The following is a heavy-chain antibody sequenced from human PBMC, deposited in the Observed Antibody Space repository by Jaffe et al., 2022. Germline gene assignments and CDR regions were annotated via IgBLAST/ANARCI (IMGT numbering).Heavy chain of an antibody. CDR3: SRGPRGVSFRSGHLFDF. Sequence: QVQLVQSEAELRKPGASVKVSCKASGYPFTGFYIHWLRQVPGEGLQWLGRINPNNGDSNFAQTFQGRVALTRDTSVNTVYMDLNSLTSDDTAIYFCSRGPRGVSFRSGHLFDFWGQGTLVTVSS. J-gene: IGHJ4*02. D-gene: IGHD3-3*01. CDR2: INPNNGDS. CDR1: GYPFTGFY. V-gene: IGHV1-2*06.